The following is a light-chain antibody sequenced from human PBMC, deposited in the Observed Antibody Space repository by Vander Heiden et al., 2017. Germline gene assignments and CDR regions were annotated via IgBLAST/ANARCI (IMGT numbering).Light chain of an antibody. V-gene: IGKV3-11*01. CDR2: EAS. CDR1: QSVSSY. Sequence: ELVLPQSPATLSLSPGDRATLSCRASQSVSSYLVWYQQKPGQAPRLLIYEASNRATGIPARFSGSGSGTDFTLTISSLEPEDFAVYYCQQRTNWLLTFGGGTKVEIK. CDR3: QQRTNWLLT. J-gene: IGKJ4*01.